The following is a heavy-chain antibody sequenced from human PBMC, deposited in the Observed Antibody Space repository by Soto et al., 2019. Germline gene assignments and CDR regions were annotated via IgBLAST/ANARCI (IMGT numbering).Heavy chain of an antibody. D-gene: IGHD3-10*01. V-gene: IGHV3-23*01. J-gene: IGHJ6*02. CDR2: ISGSGGST. Sequence: GGSLRLSCAASGFTFSSYAMSWVRQAPGKGLEWVSAISGSGGSTYYADSVKGRFTISRDNSKNTLYLQMNSLRAEGTAVYYCAKARTMVRGVIITAEYYYYGMDVWGQGTTVTVSS. CDR1: GFTFSSYA. CDR3: AKARTMVRGVIITAEYYYYGMDV.